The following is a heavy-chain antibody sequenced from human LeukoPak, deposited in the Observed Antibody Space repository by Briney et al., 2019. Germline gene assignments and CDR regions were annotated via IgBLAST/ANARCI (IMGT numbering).Heavy chain of an antibody. CDR1: GSTFFNIW. CDR3: TRMRYCSGGSCSFDY. V-gene: IGHV3-15*01. Sequence: PGGSLRLSCAVSGSTFFNIWFHWVRQAPGKGLEWVARIMSKKDGGTADYTAPVKGRFTISRDDSKSIAYLQMNSLKTEDTAMYYCTRMRYCSGGSCSFDYWGQGTLVTVSS. CDR2: IMSKKDGGTA. J-gene: IGHJ4*02. D-gene: IGHD2-15*01.